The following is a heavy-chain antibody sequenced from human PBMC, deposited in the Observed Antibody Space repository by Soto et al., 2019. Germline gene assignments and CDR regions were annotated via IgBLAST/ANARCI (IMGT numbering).Heavy chain of an antibody. CDR1: GGSFSDNS. CDR2: INHSERT. V-gene: IGHV4-34*02. J-gene: IGHJ3*02. CDR3: AREDYGDYGGIRGFDI. D-gene: IGHD4-17*01. Sequence: QLSQKQWAAGLLKPSETRSPTCAASGGSFSDNSWSWIRKSPGKGLEWIGEINHSERTNCKPSLKSRVTISIDTSNNQFSLNLSSVTAADTAVYYCAREDYGDYGGIRGFDIWGQGTMVTVSS.